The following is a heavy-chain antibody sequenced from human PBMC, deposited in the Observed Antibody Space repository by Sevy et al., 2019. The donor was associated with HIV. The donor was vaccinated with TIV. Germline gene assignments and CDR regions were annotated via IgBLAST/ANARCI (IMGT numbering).Heavy chain of an antibody. Sequence: GGSLRLSCAASGFTFSSYEMNWVRQAPGKGLEWVSYISSSGSTIYYADSVKGRFTISRDNAKNSLYLQMNSLRAEDTAVYYCARDRILGYCSSTSSSSFDYGMDVWGQGTTVTVSS. D-gene: IGHD2-2*01. CDR3: ARDRILGYCSSTSSSSFDYGMDV. CDR1: GFTFSSYE. V-gene: IGHV3-48*03. CDR2: ISSSGSTI. J-gene: IGHJ6*02.